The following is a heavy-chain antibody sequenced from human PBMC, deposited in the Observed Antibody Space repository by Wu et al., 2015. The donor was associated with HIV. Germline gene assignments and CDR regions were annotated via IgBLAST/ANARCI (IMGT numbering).Heavy chain of an antibody. CDR1: GYTFTNHD. Sequence: QLQLVQSGAEVKKPGASVKVSCKASGYTFTNHDIHWVRQAPGQGLEWIGWISAYNGNTNSAEKLQDRVTMTRDTFTSTAYMELRSLRSDDTAVYYWASGDGNNLNYWGQGTLVTVSS. CDR2: ISAYNGNT. CDR3: ASGDGNNLNY. V-gene: IGHV1-18*01. J-gene: IGHJ4*02. D-gene: IGHD5-24*01.